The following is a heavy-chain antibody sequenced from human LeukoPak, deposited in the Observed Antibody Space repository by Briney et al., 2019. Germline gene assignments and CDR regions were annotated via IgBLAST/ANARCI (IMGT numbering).Heavy chain of an antibody. Sequence: GGSLRLSCAASGFTFSSDAMSWVRQARGKGLEWVSAISGSGGSTYYADSVKGRFTISRDNSKNTLYLQMNSLRAEDTAVYYCANVKKLGMIVVARDYSDYWGQGTLVTVSS. CDR2: ISGSGGST. CDR3: ANVKKLGMIVVARDYSDY. CDR1: GFTFSSDA. D-gene: IGHD3-22*01. J-gene: IGHJ4*02. V-gene: IGHV3-23*01.